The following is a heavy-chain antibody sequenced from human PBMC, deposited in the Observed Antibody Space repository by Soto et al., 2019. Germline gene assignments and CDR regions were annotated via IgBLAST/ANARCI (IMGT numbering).Heavy chain of an antibody. D-gene: IGHD5-18*01. CDR1: GGSIGSYY. V-gene: IGHV4-59*01. CDR3: ARDRIDGYSHGLYYYMDV. J-gene: IGHJ6*03. Sequence: PSETLSLTCTVSGGSIGSYYWSWTRQPPGKGLEWIGYIYNTGSTNYNPYLKSRITIKMDTSKKQFSLKLTSETDADTAVNYYARDRIDGYSHGLYYYMDVWGKGTTVTVSS. CDR2: IYNTGST.